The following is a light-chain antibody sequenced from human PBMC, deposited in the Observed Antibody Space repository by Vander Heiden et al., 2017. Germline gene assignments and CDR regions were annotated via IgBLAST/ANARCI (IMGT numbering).Light chain of an antibody. Sequence: DIQMTQTPSTLSASIGDRVTITCRASQSISSWLAWFQQKPGKAPKLLIYKASGLENGVPSRFSGSGSGTEFTLTINNLQPDDFATYYCQQYHDYPLTFGGGTKVETK. CDR3: QQYHDYPLT. CDR1: QSISSW. J-gene: IGKJ4*01. CDR2: KAS. V-gene: IGKV1-5*03.